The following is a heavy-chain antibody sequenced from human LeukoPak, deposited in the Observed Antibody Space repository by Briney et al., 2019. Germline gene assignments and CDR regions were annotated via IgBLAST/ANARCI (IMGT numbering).Heavy chain of an antibody. D-gene: IGHD3-10*01. CDR3: ASPSGSYYNFDY. Sequence: SETLSVTCTVSGGSISSSSYYWGWIRQPPGKGLEWIGSIYYSGSTYYNPSLKSRVTISVDTSKNQFSLKLSSVTAADTAVYYCASPSGSYYNFDYWGQGTLVIVS. V-gene: IGHV4-39*01. CDR1: GGSISSSSYY. J-gene: IGHJ4*02. CDR2: IYYSGST.